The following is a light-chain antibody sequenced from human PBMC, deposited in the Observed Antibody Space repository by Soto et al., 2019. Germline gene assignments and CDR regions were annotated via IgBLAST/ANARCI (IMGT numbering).Light chain of an antibody. CDR2: AAS. V-gene: IGKV1-39*01. CDR3: QQSYITPFT. Sequence: DLQMTQSPSSLSASVRDTVTITCRASQSISVHLNWYQQKPGEVPKLLIYAASNLHSGVQSRFSGSGSETDFALTISSLQPEDFATYYCQQSYITPFTFGQGTRLEIK. CDR1: QSISVH. J-gene: IGKJ2*01.